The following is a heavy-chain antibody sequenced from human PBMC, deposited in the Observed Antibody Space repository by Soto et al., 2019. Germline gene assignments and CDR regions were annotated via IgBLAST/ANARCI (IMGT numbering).Heavy chain of an antibody. V-gene: IGHV3-48*01. Sequence: GGSLRLSCAASGFRFSDYSMNWVRQAPGRGLEWVSYISSSSFTIHYADSVEGRFAISRDNAKNSLYLQMSSLRAEDTAVYYCARDNVGGYFDYWGQGTLVTVSS. D-gene: IGHD3-16*01. CDR3: ARDNVGGYFDY. CDR2: ISSSSFTI. CDR1: GFRFSDYS. J-gene: IGHJ4*02.